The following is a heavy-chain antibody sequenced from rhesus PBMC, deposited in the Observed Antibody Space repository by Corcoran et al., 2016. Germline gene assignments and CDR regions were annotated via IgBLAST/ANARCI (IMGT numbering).Heavy chain of an antibody. D-gene: IGHD6-31*01. CDR3: VREGRIAAAGNRFDV. V-gene: IGHV4-169*02. CDR1: GGSISSSY. CDR2: IYGSGSST. Sequence: QLQLQESGPGLVKPSETLSVTCAASGGSISSSYWSWIRQAPGKGLEWIGFIYGSGSSTNYHPSLKSRVTLSVDTSKNQFSLKLSSVTAADTAVYYCVREGRIAAAGNRFDVWGLGVLVTVSS. J-gene: IGHJ5-1*01.